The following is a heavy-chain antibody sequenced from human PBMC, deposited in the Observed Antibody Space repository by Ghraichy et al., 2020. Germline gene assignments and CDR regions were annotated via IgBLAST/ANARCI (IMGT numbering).Heavy chain of an antibody. D-gene: IGHD3-16*01. CDR2: ISSGGSST. CDR3: AKGGGDSYVWLDY. V-gene: IGHV3-23*01. Sequence: LTCVASGFTFSSYAMSWVRQAPGKGLEWVSVISSGGSSTYYADSVKGRFTISRDNSKNTFYLQMNSLRAEDTAVYYCAKGGGDSYVWLDYWGQGTLVTVSS. CDR1: GFTFSSYA. J-gene: IGHJ4*02.